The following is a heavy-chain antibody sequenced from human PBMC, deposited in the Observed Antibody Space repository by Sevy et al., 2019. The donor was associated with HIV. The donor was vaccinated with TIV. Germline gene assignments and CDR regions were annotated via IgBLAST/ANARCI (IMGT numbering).Heavy chain of an antibody. CDR1: GFTFSSYW. Sequence: LSLTCAASGFTFSSYWMSWVRQAPGKGLEWVANIKQDGSEKYYVDSAKGRFTISRDNAKNSLYLQMNSLRAEDTAVYYCAKDYYDSSGYYYPPTYYFDYWGQGTLVTVSS. CDR3: AKDYYDSSGYYYPPTYYFDY. D-gene: IGHD3-22*01. V-gene: IGHV3-7*01. J-gene: IGHJ4*02. CDR2: IKQDGSEK.